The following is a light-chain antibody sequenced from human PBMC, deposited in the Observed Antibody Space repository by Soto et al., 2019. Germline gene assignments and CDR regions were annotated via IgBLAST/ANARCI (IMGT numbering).Light chain of an antibody. V-gene: IGKV3-20*01. CDR1: QSVSSSY. CDR3: QQYGSSMYT. Sequence: EIVLTQSTGTLSLSPGERATPSCRASQSVSSSYLAWYQQKPGQAPRLLIYGASSRATGIPDRFSGSGSGTDFTLTISRLEPEDFAVYYCQQYGSSMYTFGQGTKVDIK. J-gene: IGKJ2*01. CDR2: GAS.